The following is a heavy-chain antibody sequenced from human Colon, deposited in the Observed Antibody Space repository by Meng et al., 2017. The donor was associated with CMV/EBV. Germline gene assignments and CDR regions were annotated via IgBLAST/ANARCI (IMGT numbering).Heavy chain of an antibody. V-gene: IGHV1-2*02. CDR1: GFTLTSYY. J-gene: IGHJ4*02. Sequence: ASVKVSCKPSGFTLTSYYLHWVRQAPGQVLEWMGWIHPNSGGTKYAQRFQGRVTMTTDTSITTVYMELSSLRSDDTALYYCGRYPVDGSASIDYWGQGTLVTVSS. CDR3: GRYPVDGSASIDY. D-gene: IGHD3-10*01. CDR2: IHPNSGGT.